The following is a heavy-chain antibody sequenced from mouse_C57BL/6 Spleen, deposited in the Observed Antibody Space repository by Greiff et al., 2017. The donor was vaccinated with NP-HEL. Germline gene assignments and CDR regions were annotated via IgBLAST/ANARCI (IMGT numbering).Heavy chain of an antibody. V-gene: IGHV1-50*01. CDR1: GYTFTSYW. CDR3: ARRGNYVPFYYAMDY. D-gene: IGHD1-1*01. Sequence: VQLQQPGAELVKPGASVKLSCKASGYTFTSYWMQWVKQRPGQGLEWIGEIDPSDSYTNYNQKFKGKATLTVDTSSSTAYMQLSSLTSEDSAVYYCARRGNYVPFYYAMDYWGQGTSVTVSS. CDR2: IDPSDSYT. J-gene: IGHJ4*01.